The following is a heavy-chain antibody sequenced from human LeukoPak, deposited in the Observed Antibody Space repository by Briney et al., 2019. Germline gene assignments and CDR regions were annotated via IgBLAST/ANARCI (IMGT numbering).Heavy chain of an antibody. CDR1: GGSFSGYY. Sequence: SETLSLTCAVYGGSFSGYYWSWIRQPPGKGLEWIGEINHSGSTNYNPSLKSRVTISVDTSKNQFSLKLSSVTAADTAVYYCARVVSRHWYDSSGYYPDYWGQGTLVTVSS. J-gene: IGHJ4*02. CDR3: ARVVSRHWYDSSGYYPDY. V-gene: IGHV4-34*01. CDR2: INHSGST. D-gene: IGHD3-22*01.